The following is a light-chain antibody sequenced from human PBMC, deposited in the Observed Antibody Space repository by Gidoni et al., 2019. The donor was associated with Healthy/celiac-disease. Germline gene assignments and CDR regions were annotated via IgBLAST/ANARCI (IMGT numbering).Light chain of an antibody. CDR2: AAS. J-gene: IGKJ3*01. CDR1: QGISSY. Sequence: DIQLTQSPSFLSASVGDRVTITCRASQGISSYLAWYQQQPGKAPKLLIYAASTLQSWVPSRCSGSGWGKESTITSSRRQPEDVVNYYCQQSNSHRFTFGPGTKVEIK. V-gene: IGKV1-9*01. CDR3: QQSNSHRFT.